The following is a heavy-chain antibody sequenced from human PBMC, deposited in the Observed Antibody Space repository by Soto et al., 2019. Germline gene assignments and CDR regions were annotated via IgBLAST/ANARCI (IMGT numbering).Heavy chain of an antibody. V-gene: IGHV6-1*01. J-gene: IGHJ5*02. D-gene: IGHD6-19*01. CDR1: GDSVSSNSAA. CDR3: ARVRYSSGFNWFDP. Sequence: SQXLTLTWAISGDSVSSNSAAWNWIRQSPSRGLEWLGRTYYRSKWYNDYAVSVKSRITINPDTSKNQFSLQLNSVTPEDTAVYYCARVRYSSGFNWFDPWGQGTLVTVSS. CDR2: TYYRSKWYN.